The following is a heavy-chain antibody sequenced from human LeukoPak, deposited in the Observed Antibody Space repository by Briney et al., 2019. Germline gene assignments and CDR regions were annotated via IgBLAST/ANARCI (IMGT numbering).Heavy chain of an antibody. J-gene: IGHJ4*02. V-gene: IGHV3-74*01. D-gene: IGHD3-22*01. CDR1: GFTFGTYW. CDR2: INSDGGTT. CDR3: AKDIKSYYYDSSGLDY. Sequence: HPGGSLRLSCGASGFTFGTYWMHWVRQAPGKGLVWVSGINSDGGTTTYADSVKGRFTISRDNSKNTLYLQMNSLRAEDTAVYYCAKDIKSYYYDSSGLDYWGQGTLVTVSS.